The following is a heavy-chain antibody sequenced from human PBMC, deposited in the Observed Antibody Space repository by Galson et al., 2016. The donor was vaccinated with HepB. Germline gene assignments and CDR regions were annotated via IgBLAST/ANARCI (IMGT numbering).Heavy chain of an antibody. V-gene: IGHV4-59*01. CDR2: ISYSGVT. J-gene: IGHJ4*02. D-gene: IGHD3-10*01. Sequence: SETLSLTCVLSGGSIHLYYWSWIRQSPGKGLEWIGYISYSGVTKYNPSLEGRATISVDRSKDQFSLRLNAVTAADTAVYHCARVRTLTGRGAKAGPKSYFDSWGQGALVTVSS. CDR3: ARVRTLTGRGAKAGPKSYFDS. CDR1: GGSIHLYY.